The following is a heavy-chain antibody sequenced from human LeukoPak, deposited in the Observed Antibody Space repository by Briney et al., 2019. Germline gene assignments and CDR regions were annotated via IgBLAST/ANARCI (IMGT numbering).Heavy chain of an antibody. D-gene: IGHD1-1*01. V-gene: IGHV4-59*01. CDR2: IYHSGST. J-gene: IGHJ2*01. Sequence: PSETLSLTCGVYGGSFSGYYWTYIRQPPGKGLEWIGYIYHSGSTNYNPSLKSRVTISVDTSKNQFSLKLSSVTAADTAVYYCARDPNWVFDLWGRGTLVTVSS. CDR3: ARDPNWVFDL. CDR1: GGSFSGYY.